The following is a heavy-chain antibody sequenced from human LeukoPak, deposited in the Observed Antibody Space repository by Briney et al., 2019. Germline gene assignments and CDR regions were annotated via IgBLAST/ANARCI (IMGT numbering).Heavy chain of an antibody. J-gene: IGHJ6*03. Sequence: GGSLRLSCAASGFTFSSYSMNWVRQAPGKGLEWVSSISSSSSYIYYADSVKGRFTISRDNAKNSLYLQMNSLRAEDTAVYYCARGRRDYGDYVGQEGYYMDVWGKGTTVTVSS. CDR2: ISSSSSYI. CDR1: GFTFSSYS. CDR3: ARGRRDYGDYVGQEGYYMDV. D-gene: IGHD4-17*01. V-gene: IGHV3-21*01.